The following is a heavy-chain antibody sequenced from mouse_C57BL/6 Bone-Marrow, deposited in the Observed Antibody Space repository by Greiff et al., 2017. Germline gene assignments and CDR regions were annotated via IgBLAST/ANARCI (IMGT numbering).Heavy chain of an antibody. V-gene: IGHV5-4*03. Sequence: EVNVVESGGGLVKPGGSLKLSCAASGFTFSSYAMSWVRQTPEKRLEWVATISDGGSYTYYPDNVKGRFTISRDNAKNNLYLQMSHLKSEDTAMYYCASLYYDYLWYFDVWGTGTTVTVSS. J-gene: IGHJ1*03. CDR3: ASLYYDYLWYFDV. CDR2: ISDGGSYT. D-gene: IGHD2-4*01. CDR1: GFTFSSYA.